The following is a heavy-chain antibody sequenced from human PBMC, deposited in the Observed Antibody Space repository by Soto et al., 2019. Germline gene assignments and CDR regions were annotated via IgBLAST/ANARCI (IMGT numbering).Heavy chain of an antibody. CDR3: AKSPKGYDSSGYYST. CDR1: GFTFSSYA. V-gene: IGHV3-23*01. Sequence: LRLSCAASGFTFSSYAMSWVRQAPGKGLEWVSAISGSGGSTYYADSVKGRFTISRDNSKKTLYLQMSSLRAEDTAVYYCAKSPKGYDSSGYYSTWGQGTLVTVSS. D-gene: IGHD3-22*01. J-gene: IGHJ5*02. CDR2: ISGSGGST.